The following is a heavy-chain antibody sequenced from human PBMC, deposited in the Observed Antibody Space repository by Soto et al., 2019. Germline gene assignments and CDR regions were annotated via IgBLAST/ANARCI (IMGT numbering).Heavy chain of an antibody. D-gene: IGHD2-15*01. CDR1: GYTFTTYY. J-gene: IGHJ4*02. Sequence: QVQLVQSGAEVKRPGASVKVSCKASGYTFTTYYMHWVRQAPGQGLEWWGIINPNGGSKTYAQQFQVRVTMTRDTSTSTVYLELSSRRSEDTAVYYCARAGYCSGGTCFHGNCDYWGQGTLVTVSA. CDR3: ARAGYCSGGTCFHGNCDY. CDR2: INPNGGSK. V-gene: IGHV1-46*01.